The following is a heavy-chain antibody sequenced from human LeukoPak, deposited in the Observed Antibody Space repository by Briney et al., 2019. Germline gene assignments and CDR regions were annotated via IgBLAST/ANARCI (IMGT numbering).Heavy chain of an antibody. V-gene: IGHV1-69*13. D-gene: IGHD1-14*01. J-gene: IGHJ4*02. CDR3: ASWREPNDRNYYFDY. CDR2: IIPIFGTA. CDR1: GGTFSSYA. Sequence: SVKVSCKASGGTFSSYAISWVRQAPGQGLEWMGGIIPIFGTANYAQKFQGRVTITADESTSTAYMELSSLRSEDTAVYYCASWREPNDRNYYFDYWGQGTLVTVSS.